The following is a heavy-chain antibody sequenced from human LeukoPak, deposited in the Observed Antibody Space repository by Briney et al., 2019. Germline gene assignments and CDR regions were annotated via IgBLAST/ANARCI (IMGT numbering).Heavy chain of an antibody. J-gene: IGHJ4*02. CDR1: GHTLSEVA. CDR3: ATDLRWKSSSAWYYFGD. V-gene: IGHV1-24*01. D-gene: IGHD6-19*01. Sequence: GASVKVSCKVSGHTLSEVAMHWVRQAAGKRLEWMGGFDPEHGEAVFPQTFEDRVTLTEDTSTDIAYMELSSLRSEDTAVYFCATDLRWKSSSAWYYFGDWGQGTLVTVSS. CDR2: FDPEHGEA.